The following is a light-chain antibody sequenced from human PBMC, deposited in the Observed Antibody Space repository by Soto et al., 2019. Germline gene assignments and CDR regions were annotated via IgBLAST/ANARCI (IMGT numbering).Light chain of an antibody. CDR2: GHS. CDR3: QSYDSSLSAVV. CDR1: SSNIGAGYD. V-gene: IGLV1-40*01. Sequence: QSVLTQPPSVYGAPGQRVTISCTGSSSNIGAGYDVHWYQQLPGTAPKLLIYGHSNRPSGVPDRFSGSKSGTSASLAITGLQAEDEADYYCQSYDSSLSAVVCGGGTQLTVL. J-gene: IGLJ2*01.